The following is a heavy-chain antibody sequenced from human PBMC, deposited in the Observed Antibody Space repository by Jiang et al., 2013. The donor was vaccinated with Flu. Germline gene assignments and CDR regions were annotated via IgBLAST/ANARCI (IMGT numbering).Heavy chain of an antibody. CDR2: INHSGST. D-gene: IGHD6-19*01. J-gene: IGHJ4*02. CDR1: GGSFSGYY. V-gene: IGHV4-34*01. Sequence: LLKPSETLSLTCAVYGGSFSGYYWSWIRQPPGKGLEWIGEINHSGSTNYNPSLKSRVTISVDTSKNQFSLKLSSVTAADTAVYYCARGTGYSSGCPEDYWGQGTLVTVSS. CDR3: ARGTGYSSGCPEDY.